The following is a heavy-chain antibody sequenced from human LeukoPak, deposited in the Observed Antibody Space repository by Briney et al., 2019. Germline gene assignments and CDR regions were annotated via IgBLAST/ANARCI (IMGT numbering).Heavy chain of an antibody. D-gene: IGHD6-13*01. CDR1: GGSISSYY. J-gene: IGHJ2*01. V-gene: IGHV4-59*08. Sequence: SETLSLTCTVSGGSISSYYWSWIRQPPGKGLEWIGYTYYSGSTNYNPSLKSRVTISVDTSKNQFSLKLSSVTAADTAVYYCASRIAAAGLWYFDLWGRGTLVTVSS. CDR3: ASRIAAAGLWYFDL. CDR2: TYYSGST.